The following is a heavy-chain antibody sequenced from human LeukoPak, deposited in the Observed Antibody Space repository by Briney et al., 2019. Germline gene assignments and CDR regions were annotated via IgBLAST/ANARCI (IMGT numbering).Heavy chain of an antibody. J-gene: IGHJ4*02. CDR2: IYDSGST. V-gene: IGHV4-39*07. CDR1: GGSIRSSYYY. CDR3: ARGGSRQISSSDFDY. D-gene: IGHD6-6*01. Sequence: SETLSLTCTVSGGSIRSSYYYWGWIRQPPGKGLEWIGSIYDSGSTYYNPSLKSRVTISVDTSKNQFSLKLSSVTAADTAVYYCARGGSRQISSSDFDYWGQGTLVTVSS.